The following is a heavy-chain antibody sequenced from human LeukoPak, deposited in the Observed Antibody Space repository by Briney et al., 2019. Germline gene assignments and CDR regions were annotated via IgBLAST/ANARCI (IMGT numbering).Heavy chain of an antibody. V-gene: IGHV1-2*02. Sequence: GASVNVSCKASGYTFTGYYMHWVRQAPGQGLEWMGWINPNSGGKNYAQKFQGRVTMTRDTSISAVYMELSRLRSDDTAVYYCARDGTGVYNLVQYWGQGTLVTVSS. CDR2: INPNSGGK. CDR1: GYTFTGYY. J-gene: IGHJ4*02. CDR3: ARDGTGVYNLVQY. D-gene: IGHD5-24*01.